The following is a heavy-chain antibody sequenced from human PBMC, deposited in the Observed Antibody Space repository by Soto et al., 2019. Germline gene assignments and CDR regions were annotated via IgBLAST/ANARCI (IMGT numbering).Heavy chain of an antibody. CDR1: GFTFSSYG. V-gene: IGHV3-30*18. D-gene: IGHD5-18*01. J-gene: IGHJ5*02. CDR3: AKEYRDSYGHNWFDP. CDR2: ISYDGSNK. Sequence: QVQLVESGGGVVQPGRSLRLSCAASGFTFSSYGMHWVRQAPGKGLEWVAVISYDGSNKYYADSVKGRFTISRDNSKNTLYLQMNSLRAEDTAVYYCAKEYRDSYGHNWFDPWGQGTLVTVSS.